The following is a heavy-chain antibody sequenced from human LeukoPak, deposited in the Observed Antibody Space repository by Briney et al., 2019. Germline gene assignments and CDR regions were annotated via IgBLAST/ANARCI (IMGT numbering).Heavy chain of an antibody. V-gene: IGHV3-48*02. D-gene: IGHD3-9*01. Sequence: GGSLRLSCATSGFSFTDYPMNWVRRAPGKGLEWISNIRTTAEGAKYAYYTDSVKGRVTISRDDGKNTLYLHMNSLRDDDTAVYYCATDQRYVFDYWGQGILVTVSS. CDR3: ATDQRYVFDY. CDR1: GFSFTDYP. CDR2: IRTTAEGAKYA. J-gene: IGHJ4*02.